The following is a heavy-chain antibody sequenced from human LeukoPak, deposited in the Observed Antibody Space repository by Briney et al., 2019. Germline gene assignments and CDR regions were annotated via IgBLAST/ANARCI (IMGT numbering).Heavy chain of an antibody. V-gene: IGHV3-21*01. D-gene: IGHD5-24*01. CDR2: ISSSSSYI. CDR1: GFTFSSYS. Sequence: GGSLRLSCAASGFTFSSYSMNWVRQAPGKGLEWVSSISSSSSYIYYADSVKGRSTISRDNAKNSLYLQMNSLRAEDTAVYYCARDEMEPYYYYYGMDVWGQGTTVTVSS. J-gene: IGHJ6*02. CDR3: ARDEMEPYYYYYGMDV.